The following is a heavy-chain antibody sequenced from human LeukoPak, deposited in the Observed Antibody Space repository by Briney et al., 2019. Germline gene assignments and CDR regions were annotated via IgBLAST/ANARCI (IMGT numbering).Heavy chain of an antibody. D-gene: IGHD3-22*01. Sequence: PSETLSLTCTVSGGSISTGGYYWSWIRQHPEKGLEWIGYIYYSGSTYYNPSLKSRVTMSEDTSTNQFSLKLSSVTAADTAVYYCVRGRGDYYDSSGGYYFDFWGQGTLVTVSS. CDR3: VRGRGDYYDSSGGYYFDF. J-gene: IGHJ4*02. V-gene: IGHV4-31*03. CDR2: IYYSGST. CDR1: GGSISTGGYY.